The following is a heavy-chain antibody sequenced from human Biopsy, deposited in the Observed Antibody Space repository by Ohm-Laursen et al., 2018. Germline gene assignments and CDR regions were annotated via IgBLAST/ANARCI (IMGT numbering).Heavy chain of an antibody. CDR2: INAMTGDT. J-gene: IGHJ5*02. CDR3: TRGGYYYDSLAYYYWFDP. Sequence: SVKVSCKVSGYTFTGYHVHWVRQAPGQGLEWMGWINAMTGDTNYAQKFQGRVTMTRDTSISTAYVDLGSLRSDGTAVYYCTRGGYYYDSLAYYYWFDPWGQGTLVTASS. CDR1: GYTFTGYH. V-gene: IGHV1-2*02. D-gene: IGHD3-22*01.